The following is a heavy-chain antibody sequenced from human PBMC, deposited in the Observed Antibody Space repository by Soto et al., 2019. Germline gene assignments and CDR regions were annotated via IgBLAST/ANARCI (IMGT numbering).Heavy chain of an antibody. J-gene: IGHJ3*02. V-gene: IGHV3-30*03. CDR3: AIEKVGAPSVHVFDI. CDR2: VSHDGRNT. D-gene: IGHD1-26*01. CDR1: GFTFSDYA. Sequence: GGSLRLSCAASGFTFSDYAMHWVRQAPGKGLEWVAVVSHDGRNTHYADSVKGRFTISRDSSKNSLYLQMNSLRAEDTAVYYCAIEKVGAPSVHVFDIWGQGTMVTVSS.